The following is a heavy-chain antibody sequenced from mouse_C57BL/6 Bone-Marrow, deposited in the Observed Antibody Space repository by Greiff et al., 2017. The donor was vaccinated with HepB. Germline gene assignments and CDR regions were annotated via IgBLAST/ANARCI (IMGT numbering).Heavy chain of an antibody. J-gene: IGHJ3*01. CDR2: IDPSDSET. CDR1: GYTFTSYW. V-gene: IGHV1-52*01. D-gene: IGHD2-4*01. CDR3: ARGGLRRGWFAY. Sequence: QVQLQQSGAELVRPGSSVKLSCKASGYTFTSYWMHWVKQRPIQGLEWIGNIDPSDSETHYNQKFKDKATLTVDKSSSTAYMQLSSLTSEDSAVYYCARGGLRRGWFAYWGQGTRVTVSA.